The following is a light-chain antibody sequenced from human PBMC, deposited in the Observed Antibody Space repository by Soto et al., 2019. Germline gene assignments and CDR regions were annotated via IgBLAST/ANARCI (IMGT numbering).Light chain of an antibody. CDR3: QQYGSSRT. CDR2: GAS. V-gene: IGKV3-20*01. J-gene: IGKJ1*01. Sequence: EIVLTQSTGTLSLSPGERATLSCRASQSISSSNLAWYQQKPGQAPRLLIYGASSRATGISDRFSGSGSGTDFTLTISRLEPEDFAVYYCQQYGSSRTFGQGTKVEIK. CDR1: QSISSSN.